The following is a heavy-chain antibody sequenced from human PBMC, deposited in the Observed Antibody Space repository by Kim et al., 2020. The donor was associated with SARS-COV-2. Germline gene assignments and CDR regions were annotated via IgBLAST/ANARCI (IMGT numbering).Heavy chain of an antibody. CDR2: IYWDDDK. V-gene: IGHV2-5*02. Sequence: SGPTLVNPTQTLTLTCTFSGFSLSTSGVGVGWIRQPPGKALEWLALIYWDDDKRSSPSLKSRLTITKDTSKNQVVLTMTNMDPVDTATYYCAHSNTMIVVDLNDAFDIWGQGTMVTVSS. D-gene: IGHD3-22*01. CDR3: AHSNTMIVVDLNDAFDI. J-gene: IGHJ3*02. CDR1: GFSLSTSGVG.